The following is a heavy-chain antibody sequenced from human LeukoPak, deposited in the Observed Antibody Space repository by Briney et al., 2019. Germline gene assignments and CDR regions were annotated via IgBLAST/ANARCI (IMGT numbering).Heavy chain of an antibody. V-gene: IGHV3-21*01. D-gene: IGHD5-12*01. CDR3: AREGYSGYDSNFDY. J-gene: IGHJ4*02. CDR2: ISSSSSYI. Sequence: GGSLRLSCAPSGFTFSSYSMNWVRQAPGKGLEWVSSISSSSSYIYYADSVKGRFTISRDNAKNSLSLQMNSLRAEDTAVYYCAREGYSGYDSNFDYWGQGTLVTVSS. CDR1: GFTFSSYS.